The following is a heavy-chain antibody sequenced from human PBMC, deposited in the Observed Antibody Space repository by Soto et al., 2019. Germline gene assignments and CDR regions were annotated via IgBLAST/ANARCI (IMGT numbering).Heavy chain of an antibody. V-gene: IGHV3-23*01. CDR2: ISGSGGST. CDR3: EKDQGYSGYVDYYYYGMDV. Sequence: GSLRLSCAASGFTFSSYAMSWVRQAPGKGLEWVSAISGSGGSTYYADSVKGRFTISRDNSKNTLYLQMNSLRAEDTAVYYCEKDQGYSGYVDYYYYGMDVWGQGTKVTVYS. D-gene: IGHD5-12*01. J-gene: IGHJ6*02. CDR1: GFTFSSYA.